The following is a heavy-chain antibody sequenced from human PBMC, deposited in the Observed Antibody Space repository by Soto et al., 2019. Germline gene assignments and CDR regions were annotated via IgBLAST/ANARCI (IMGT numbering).Heavy chain of an antibody. Sequence: QVTLKESGPGLVKPTETLTLTCTVSRFSLSNARVGVSWIRQPPGKALEWLAHIFSNDEKSYSTSLRSRLTISKDTSKSQVVLTMTNMDPVDTATYYCARSLEMATTGGFDYWGQGTLVTVSS. CDR2: IFSNDEK. CDR1: RFSLSNARVG. V-gene: IGHV2-26*01. CDR3: ARSLEMATTGGFDY. J-gene: IGHJ4*02. D-gene: IGHD1-1*01.